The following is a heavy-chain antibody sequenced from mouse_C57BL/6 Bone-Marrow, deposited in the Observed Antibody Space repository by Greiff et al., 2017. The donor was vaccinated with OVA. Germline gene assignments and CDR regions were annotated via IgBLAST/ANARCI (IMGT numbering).Heavy chain of an antibody. D-gene: IGHD1-1*01. CDR3: AKDYGSSYVCYFDY. CDR2: ISSGSSTI. J-gene: IGHJ2*01. Sequence: EVMLVESGGGLVKPGGSLKLSCAASGFTFSDYGMHWVRQAPEKGLEWVAYISSGSSTIYYADTVKGRFTISRDNAKNTLFLQMTSLRSEDTAMYYCAKDYGSSYVCYFDYWGQGTTLTVSS. CDR1: GFTFSDYG. V-gene: IGHV5-17*01.